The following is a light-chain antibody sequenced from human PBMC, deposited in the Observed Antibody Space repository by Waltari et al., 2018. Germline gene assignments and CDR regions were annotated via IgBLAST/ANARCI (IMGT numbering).Light chain of an antibody. CDR2: AAS. Sequence: DIQMTQSPSSLSASVGDRVTITCRASRVISNSLAWYQQKPGKAPKLLLYAASTLKSGVPSRFGGSGSGTDYTLTISSLQPEDFATYYCQQYYSARTFGQGTKVEIK. CDR1: RVISNS. V-gene: IGKV1-NL1*01. J-gene: IGKJ1*01. CDR3: QQYYSART.